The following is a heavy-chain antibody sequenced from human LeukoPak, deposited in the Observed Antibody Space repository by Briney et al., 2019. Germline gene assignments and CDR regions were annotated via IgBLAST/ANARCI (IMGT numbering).Heavy chain of an antibody. Sequence: SETLSLTCTVSGGSISNYYWSWIRQPPGKGLEWVGYIYYSGSTNYNPSLKSRVTISVDTSKNQFSLKLNSVTAADTAVYYCARTTEDCSSTSCYQYWFDPWGQGTLVTVSS. CDR1: GGSISNYY. D-gene: IGHD2-2*01. CDR2: IYYSGST. CDR3: ARTTEDCSSTSCYQYWFDP. V-gene: IGHV4-59*01. J-gene: IGHJ5*02.